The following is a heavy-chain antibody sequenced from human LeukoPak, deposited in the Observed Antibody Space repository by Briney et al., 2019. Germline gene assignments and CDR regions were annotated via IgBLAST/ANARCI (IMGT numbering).Heavy chain of an antibody. D-gene: IGHD3-10*01. CDR1: GFTFSSYG. Sequence: HAGGSLRLSCAASGFTFSSYGMHWVRQAPGKGLEWVAVIWYDGSNKYYADSVKGRFTISRDNSKNTLYLQMNSLRAEDTAVYYCARDQGGSGSYYHHFDYWGQGTLVTVSS. J-gene: IGHJ4*02. CDR3: ARDQGGSGSYYHHFDY. V-gene: IGHV3-33*08. CDR2: IWYDGSNK.